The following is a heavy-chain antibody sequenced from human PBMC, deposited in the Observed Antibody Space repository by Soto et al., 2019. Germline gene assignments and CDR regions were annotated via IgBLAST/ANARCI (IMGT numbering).Heavy chain of an antibody. V-gene: IGHV3-9*01. CDR2: ISGNSGSS. J-gene: IGHJ3*01. CDR3: TKRRSARPGFDAFDL. Sequence: LRLSCVASGFTFEDYSLHWVRQVPGKGLEWVAGISGNSGSSGYADSVRGRFTVSRDNAKNSLFLQMSSLSPEDTALYYCTKRRSARPGFDAFDLWGQGTMVTVS. D-gene: IGHD3-10*01. CDR1: GFTFEDYS.